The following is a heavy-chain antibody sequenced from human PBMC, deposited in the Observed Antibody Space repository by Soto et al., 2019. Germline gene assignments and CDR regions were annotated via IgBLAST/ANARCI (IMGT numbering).Heavy chain of an antibody. CDR2: IFPGDSDT. D-gene: IGHD1-26*01. V-gene: IGHV5-51*01. CDR1: GYSFTNYW. J-gene: IGHJ6*02. Sequence: PGESLKISCKGSGYSFTNYWIGWVRQMPGKGLEWMGIIFPGDSDTRYNPSFQGQVTISADKSISTAYLQWSILKASDTAMYYCARGVGATTYGMDVWGQGTTVTVSS. CDR3: ARGVGATTYGMDV.